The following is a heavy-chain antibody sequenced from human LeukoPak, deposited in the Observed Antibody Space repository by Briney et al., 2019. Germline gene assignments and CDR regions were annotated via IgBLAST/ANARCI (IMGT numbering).Heavy chain of an antibody. V-gene: IGHV1-69*05. CDR3: ARDPFPDYGAQLGI. D-gene: IGHD4-17*01. Sequence: GASVKVSCKASGGTFSSYAISWVRQAPGQGLEWMGGIIPIFGTANYAQKLQGRVTMTTDTSTSTAYMELRSLRSDDTAVYYCARDPFPDYGAQLGIWGQGTLVTVSS. J-gene: IGHJ4*02. CDR1: GGTFSSYA. CDR2: IIPIFGTA.